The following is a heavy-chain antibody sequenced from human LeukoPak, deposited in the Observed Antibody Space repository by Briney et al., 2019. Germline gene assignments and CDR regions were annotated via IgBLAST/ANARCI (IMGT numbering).Heavy chain of an antibody. CDR3: ARAIYGDYDWFDP. D-gene: IGHD4-17*01. Sequence: GGSLRLSCAASGFTFSTSAMNWVRQAPGKGLEWVAVISYDGSNKYYADSVKGRFTISRDNSKNTLYLQMNSLRAEDTAVYYCARAIYGDYDWFDPWGQGTLVTVSS. V-gene: IGHV3-30-3*01. J-gene: IGHJ5*02. CDR1: GFTFSTSA. CDR2: ISYDGSNK.